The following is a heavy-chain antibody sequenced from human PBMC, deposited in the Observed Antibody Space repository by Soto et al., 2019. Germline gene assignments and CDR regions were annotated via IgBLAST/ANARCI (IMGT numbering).Heavy chain of an antibody. D-gene: IGHD6-19*01. CDR2: IYDTGST. J-gene: IGHJ4*02. CDR1: GGSISGYY. Sequence: QVQLQESGPGLVKPSETLSLTCSVSGGSISGYYWSWIRQPPGKGLEWIGYIYDTGSTKDNPSLKRRVTRSIDTSKNQFSLRLSSVTAADTAVYYCAREQWLVRGVFDYWGQGTLVTVSS. V-gene: IGHV4-59*01. CDR3: AREQWLVRGVFDY.